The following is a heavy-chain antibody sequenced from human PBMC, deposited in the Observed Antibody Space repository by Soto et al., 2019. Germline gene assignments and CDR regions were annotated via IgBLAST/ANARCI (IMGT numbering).Heavy chain of an antibody. CDR3: GKDPNGDYVAAFDI. D-gene: IGHD4-17*01. Sequence: GGSLRLSCAASGFIFRNFAMNWVRQAPGKGLEWVSGIGASGGTTHLADSVKGRFTISRDNSRSILFLQMNSLRVEDTAVYYCGKDPNGDYVAAFDIWGPGTVVTVSS. J-gene: IGHJ3*02. CDR1: GFIFRNFA. V-gene: IGHV3-23*01. CDR2: IGASGGTT.